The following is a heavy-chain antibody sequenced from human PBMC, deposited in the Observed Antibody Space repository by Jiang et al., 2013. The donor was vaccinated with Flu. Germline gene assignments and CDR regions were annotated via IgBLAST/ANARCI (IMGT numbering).Heavy chain of an antibody. CDR2: VDPSSGAT. D-gene: IGHD6-13*01. V-gene: IGHV1-2*02. CDR1: GYTFTAYS. J-gene: IGHJ4*02. CDR3: ARDSRYSTNYPSLFDF. Sequence: SGAEVEKPGASVKVSCKASGYTFTAYSLHWVRQAPGQGLEWMGWVDPSSGATNYAQTFQGRVTMASDTSSSTVYLDLSGLRSDDTAVYFCARDSRYSTNYPSLFDFWGQGTLVIVSS.